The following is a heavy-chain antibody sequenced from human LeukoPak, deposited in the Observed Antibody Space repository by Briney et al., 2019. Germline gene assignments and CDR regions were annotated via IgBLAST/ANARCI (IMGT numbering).Heavy chain of an antibody. D-gene: IGHD1-26*01. CDR2: IRSKANSYAT. CDR3: TRLSGSHFPFDY. V-gene: IGHV3-73*01. J-gene: IGHJ4*02. Sequence: PGGSLKLSCVASGFTFSGSAMHWVRQASGKGLEWVGRIRSKANSYATAYAASVKGRFTISRDDSKNTACLQMNSLKTEDTAVYYCTRLSGSHFPFDYWGQGTLVTVSS. CDR1: GFTFSGSA.